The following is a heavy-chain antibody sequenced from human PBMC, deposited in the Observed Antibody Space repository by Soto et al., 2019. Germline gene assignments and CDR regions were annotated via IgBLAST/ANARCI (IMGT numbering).Heavy chain of an antibody. Sequence: PGGSLRLSCAASGFTFSSYAMSWVRQAPGKGLEWVSAISGSGGSTYYADSVKGRFTISRDDSKNTLYLQMNSLRAEDTAVYYCIAVAGTRSLSYYYYYMDVWGKGTTVTV. D-gene: IGHD6-19*01. J-gene: IGHJ6*03. CDR3: IAVAGTRSLSYYYYYMDV. CDR2: ISGSGGST. V-gene: IGHV3-23*01. CDR1: GFTFSSYA.